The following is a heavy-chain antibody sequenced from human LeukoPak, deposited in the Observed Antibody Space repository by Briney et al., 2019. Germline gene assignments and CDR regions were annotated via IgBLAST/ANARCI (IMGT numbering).Heavy chain of an antibody. V-gene: IGHV3-23*01. Sequence: GGSLRLSCAASGFTISTYAMSWVRQAPGKGLEWVSAISGSGVTTYYADSVKGRFTISRDNPKNTLYLQMNSLSAEDTAVYYCAKANTGYENFDYWGQGTLVTVSS. J-gene: IGHJ4*02. CDR2: ISGSGVTT. CDR1: GFTISTYA. D-gene: IGHD5-12*01. CDR3: AKANTGYENFDY.